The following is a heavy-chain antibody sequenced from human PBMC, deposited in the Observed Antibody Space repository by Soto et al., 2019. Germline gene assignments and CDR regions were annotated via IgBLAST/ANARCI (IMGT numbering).Heavy chain of an antibody. V-gene: IGHV1-18*01. D-gene: IGHD2-2*01. CDR1: GYTFTSYG. J-gene: IGHJ2*01. CDR3: AIVGSAVPAATPNAQGYFAL. CDR2: ISAYNGNT. Sequence: QVQLVQSGAEVKKPGASVKVSCKASGYTFTSYGISWVRQAPGQGLEWMGWISAYNGNTNYAQKLQGRVTMTTDTATGTAYMEPRSLTSDDTAVYYCAIVGSAVPAATPNAQGYFALWGRGTLVTVSS.